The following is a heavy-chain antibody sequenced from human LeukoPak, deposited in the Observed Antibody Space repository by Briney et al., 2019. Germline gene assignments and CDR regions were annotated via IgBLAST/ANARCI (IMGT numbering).Heavy chain of an antibody. J-gene: IGHJ4*02. D-gene: IGHD5-18*01. CDR3: AKGGGYSYGYVIDY. V-gene: IGHV3-30*18. CDR1: GNYW. Sequence: PGGSLRLSCAASGNYWMHWVRQAPGKGLEWVAVISYDGSNKYYADSVKGRFTISRDNSKNTLYLQMNSLRAEDTAVYYCAKGGGYSYGYVIDYWGQGTLVTVSS. CDR2: ISYDGSNK.